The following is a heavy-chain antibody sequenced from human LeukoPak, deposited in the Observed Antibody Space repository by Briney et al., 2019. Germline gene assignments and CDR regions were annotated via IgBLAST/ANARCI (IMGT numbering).Heavy chain of an antibody. CDR2: INPNSGGT. Sequence: ASVKVSCTASGYTFTGYSMHWVRQAPEQGLEWMGWINPNSGGTNYAQKFQGRVTMTRDTSISTAYIELSSLRSDDTAVYYCARAPLTGSTIFDPWGQGTLVTVSA. D-gene: IGHD3-3*01. CDR1: GYTFTGYS. CDR3: ARAPLTGSTIFDP. V-gene: IGHV1-2*02. J-gene: IGHJ5*02.